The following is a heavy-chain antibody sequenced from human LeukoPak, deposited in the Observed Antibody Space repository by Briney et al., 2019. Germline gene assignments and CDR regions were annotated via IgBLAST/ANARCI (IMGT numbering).Heavy chain of an antibody. CDR3: ARTGSTVAMLYPFDH. CDR2: IYYSGST. D-gene: IGHD4-17*01. V-gene: IGHV4-31*03. Sequence: PSETLSLTCTVSGGSLSSGGYYWSWIRQHPGKGLEWIGYIYYSGSTYYNPSLKSRVTISVDTSKNQFPLMLSSVTAADTAVYYCARTGSTVAMLYPFDHWGQGTLVTVSS. CDR1: GGSLSSGGYY. J-gene: IGHJ4*02.